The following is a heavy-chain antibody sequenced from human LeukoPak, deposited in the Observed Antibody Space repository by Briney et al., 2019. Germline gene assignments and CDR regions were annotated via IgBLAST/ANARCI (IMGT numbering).Heavy chain of an antibody. D-gene: IGHD3-10*01. V-gene: IGHV1-24*01. CDR1: GYTLTELS. CDR3: ATGRRVYYGSGNLLY. J-gene: IGHJ4*02. Sequence: GASVKVSCKVSGYTLTELSMHWVRQAPGKGLEWTGGFDPEDGETIYAQKFQGRVTMTEDTSTDTAYMELSSLRSEDTAVYYCATGRRVYYGSGNLLYWGQGTLVTVSS. CDR2: FDPEDGET.